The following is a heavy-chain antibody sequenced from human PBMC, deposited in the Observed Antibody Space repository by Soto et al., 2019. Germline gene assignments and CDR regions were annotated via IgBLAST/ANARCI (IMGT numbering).Heavy chain of an antibody. CDR2: INAGNGNT. CDR3: ATGVGEYDFWSGSSVGMDV. J-gene: IGHJ6*02. V-gene: IGHV1-3*05. D-gene: IGHD3-3*01. CDR1: GYTFTSYA. Sequence: QVQLVQSGAEEKKPGASVKVSCKASGYTFTSYAMHWVRQAPGQRLEWMGWINAGNGNTKYSQKFQGRVTITRDTSASTAYMELSSLRSEDTAVYYCATGVGEYDFWSGSSVGMDVWGQGTTVTVSS.